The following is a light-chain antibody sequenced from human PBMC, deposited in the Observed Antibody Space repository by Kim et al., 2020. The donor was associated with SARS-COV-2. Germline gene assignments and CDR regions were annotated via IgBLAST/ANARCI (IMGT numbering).Light chain of an antibody. Sequence: ASVKLTCPLSSGHSSYAIAGHQQQPEKGPRYLMKLNSDGSHSKGDGIPDRFSGSRSGAERYLTISSLQSEDEADYYCQTWGTGIRVFGGGTQLTVL. V-gene: IGLV4-69*01. J-gene: IGLJ3*02. CDR3: QTWGTGIRV. CDR2: LNSDGSH. CDR1: SGHSSYA.